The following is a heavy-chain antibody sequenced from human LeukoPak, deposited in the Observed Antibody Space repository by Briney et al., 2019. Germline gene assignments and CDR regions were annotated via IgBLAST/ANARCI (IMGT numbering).Heavy chain of an antibody. CDR3: ARELGRITIFGVVIGGNWFDP. J-gene: IGHJ5*02. CDR1: GYTFTSSG. Sequence: ASVKVSCKASGYTFTSSGISWVRQAPGQGLEWLGWISTYNGNKIYAQKFQDRVTMTTDTSTSTAYMELRSLRSDDTAVYYCARELGRITIFGVVIGGNWFDPWGQGTLVTVSS. V-gene: IGHV1-18*01. CDR2: ISTYNGNK. D-gene: IGHD3-3*01.